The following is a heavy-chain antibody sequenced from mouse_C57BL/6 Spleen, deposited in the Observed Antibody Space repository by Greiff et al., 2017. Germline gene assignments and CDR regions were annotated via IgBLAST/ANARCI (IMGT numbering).Heavy chain of an antibody. D-gene: IGHD4-1*01. CDR3: ARWEDCNAIDY. V-gene: IGHV1-72*01. CDR2: INPNSGGT. Sequence: VQLQQPGAELVKPGASVKLSCKASGYTFTSYWMHWVKQRPGRGLEWIGSINPNSGGTIYNEKFKSKATLTVDKSSSTAYMQLSSLTSEDSAVYYCARWEDCNAIDYWGQGTLVTVS. CDR1: GYTFTSYW. J-gene: IGHJ4*01.